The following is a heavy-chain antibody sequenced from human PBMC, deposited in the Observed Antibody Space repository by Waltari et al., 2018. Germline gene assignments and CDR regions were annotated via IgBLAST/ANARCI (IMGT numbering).Heavy chain of an antibody. CDR2: IYHSGST. V-gene: IGHV4-38-2*01. J-gene: IGHJ4*02. D-gene: IGHD6-19*01. CDR3: ARRGSGWSRDYFDY. Sequence: QVQLQESGSGLVKPSETLSLTCAVSGYSISSGYYWGWIRQPPGKGLEWIGSIYHSGSTYYNPSLKSRVTISVDTSKNQFSLKLSSVTAADTAVYYCARRGSGWSRDYFDYWGQGTLVTVSS. CDR1: GYSISSGYY.